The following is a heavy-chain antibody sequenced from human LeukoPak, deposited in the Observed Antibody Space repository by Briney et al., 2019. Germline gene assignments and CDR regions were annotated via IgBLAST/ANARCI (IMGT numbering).Heavy chain of an antibody. D-gene: IGHD5-24*01. CDR3: AREPLGREMATIGEFDY. J-gene: IGHJ4*02. V-gene: IGHV4-4*02. Sequence: PSETLSLTCAVSGGSISSSNWWSWVRQPPGKGLEWIGYIYYSGSTNYNPSLKSRVTISVDTSKNQFSLKLSSVTAADTAVYYCAREPLGREMATIGEFDYWGQGTLVTVSS. CDR2: IYYSGST. CDR1: GGSISSSNW.